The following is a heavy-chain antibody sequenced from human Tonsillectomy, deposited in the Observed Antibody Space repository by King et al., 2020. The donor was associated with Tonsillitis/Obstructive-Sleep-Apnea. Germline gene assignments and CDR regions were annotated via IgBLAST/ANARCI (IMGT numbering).Heavy chain of an antibody. J-gene: IGHJ5*02. CDR2: IYWDDDK. Sequence: TLKESGPTLVKPTQTLTLTCSFSGFSLTTTGVGVGWIRQPPGKALEWLAVIYWDDDKRYSPFLKNRLTITKGTSENQVVLTMTNMDPVDTATYFCANSRPTREIRYNWFNPWGQGTLVTVSS. CDR3: ANSRPTREIRYNWFNP. CDR1: GFSLTTTGVG. D-gene: IGHD1-26*01. V-gene: IGHV2-5*02.